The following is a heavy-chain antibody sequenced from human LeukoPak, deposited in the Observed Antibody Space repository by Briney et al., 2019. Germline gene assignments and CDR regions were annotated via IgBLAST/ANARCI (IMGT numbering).Heavy chain of an antibody. CDR1: GGSISSYY. Sequence: SETLSLTCTVSGGSISSYYWSWIRQPAGKGLEWNGRIYTSGSTNYNPSLKSRVTMSVDTSKNQFSLKLSSVTAADTAVYYCATLGFSSGYYYYFDHWGQGTLVTVSS. D-gene: IGHD3-22*01. CDR3: ATLGFSSGYYYYFDH. V-gene: IGHV4-4*07. J-gene: IGHJ4*02. CDR2: IYTSGST.